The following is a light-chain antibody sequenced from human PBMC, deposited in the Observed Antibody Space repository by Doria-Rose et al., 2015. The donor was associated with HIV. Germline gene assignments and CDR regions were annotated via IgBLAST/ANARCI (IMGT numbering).Light chain of an antibody. CDR1: KLGDKY. V-gene: IGLV3-1*01. CDR2: QDS. CDR3: QAWDSSSVV. Sequence: SGDKLGDKYACWYQQKPGQSPVLVIFQDSQRPSWIPERFSGSTSGNTATLTISGTQAMDEADYYCQAWDSSSVVFGTGTKVTVL. J-gene: IGLJ1*01.